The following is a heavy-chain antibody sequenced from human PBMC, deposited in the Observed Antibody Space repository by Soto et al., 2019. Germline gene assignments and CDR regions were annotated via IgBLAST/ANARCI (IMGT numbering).Heavy chain of an antibody. D-gene: IGHD3-22*01. Sequence: GGSLRLSCAASGFTFSSYDMHWVRQATGKGLEWVSAIGTAGDTYYPGSVKGRFTISRENAKNSLYLQMNSLRAGDTTVYYCARQHYYGYYFDYWGQGTLVTVSS. V-gene: IGHV3-13*04. CDR2: IGTAGDT. CDR1: GFTFSSYD. CDR3: ARQHYYGYYFDY. J-gene: IGHJ4*02.